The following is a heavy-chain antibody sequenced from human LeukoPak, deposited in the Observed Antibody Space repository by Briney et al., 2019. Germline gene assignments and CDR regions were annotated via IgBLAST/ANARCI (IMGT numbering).Heavy chain of an antibody. CDR1: GGSISSYY. Sequence: SETLSLTCTVSGGSISSYYWSWIRQPPGKGLEWIGYIYYSGSTNYNPSLKSRVTISVDTSKNQFSLKLSFVTAADTALYYCARENGYRYDYWGQGTLVTVSS. J-gene: IGHJ4*02. CDR2: IYYSGST. V-gene: IGHV4-59*01. D-gene: IGHD5-18*01. CDR3: ARENGYRYDY.